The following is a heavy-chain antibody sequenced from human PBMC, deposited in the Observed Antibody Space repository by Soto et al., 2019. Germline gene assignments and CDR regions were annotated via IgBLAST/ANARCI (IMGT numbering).Heavy chain of an antibody. CDR2: ISGDGCST. CDR1: GFTFDDYA. D-gene: IGHD6-13*01. J-gene: IGHJ4*02. CDR3: AKDITLPAAGTGLVDY. V-gene: IGHV3-43*02. Sequence: GGSLRLSCAASGFTFDDYAMHWVRQAPGKGLEWVSLISGDGCSTYYADSVKGRFTISRDNSKNSLYLQMNSLRTEDSVLYYCAKDITLPAAGTGLVDYWGQGTLVTVSS.